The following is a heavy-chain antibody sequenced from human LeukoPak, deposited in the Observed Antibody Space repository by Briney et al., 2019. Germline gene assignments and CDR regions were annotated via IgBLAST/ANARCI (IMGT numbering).Heavy chain of an antibody. V-gene: IGHV3-30*02. D-gene: IGHD2-8*02. J-gene: IGHJ6*03. CDR3: AKDPGASVSGFYMDV. CDR1: GFTFRNFG. CDR2: IWSDGNNR. Sequence: GGSLRLSCAASGFTFRNFGMHWVRQATGKGLEWVSFIWSDGNNRFYADSVKGRFTISRDNSKNMLYLQMDTLRAEDTALYYCAKDPGASVSGFYMDVWGKGTTVIVSS.